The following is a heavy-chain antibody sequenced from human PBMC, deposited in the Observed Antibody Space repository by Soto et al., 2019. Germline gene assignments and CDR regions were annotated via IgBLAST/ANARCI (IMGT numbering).Heavy chain of an antibody. D-gene: IGHD6-13*01. CDR3: ASEAAAGTGGNWFDP. J-gene: IGHJ5*02. V-gene: IGHV1-69*02. CDR1: GGTFSSYT. Sequence: QVQLVQSGAEVKKPGSSVKVSCKASGGTFSSYTISWVRQAPGQGLEWMGRIIPILGIANYAQKFQGRVTITADKSTSTAYMELSSLRSEDTAVYYCASEAAAGTGGNWFDPWGQGTLVTVSS. CDR2: IIPILGIA.